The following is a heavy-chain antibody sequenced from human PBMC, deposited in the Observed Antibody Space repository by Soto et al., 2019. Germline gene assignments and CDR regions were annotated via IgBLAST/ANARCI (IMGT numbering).Heavy chain of an antibody. Sequence: EVQLLESGGGLVQPGGSLRLSCSASGFKFSTYAMSWVRQAPGKGLEWVSTIRGSGGGTSYADSVKGRFTISRDNAKNTLWLRMSSLRVEDTALYYCAKDYVVMFGGPIGSWGQGNLVSVSS. D-gene: IGHD3-16*01. CDR2: IRGSGGGT. V-gene: IGHV3-23*01. CDR3: AKDYVVMFGGPIGS. J-gene: IGHJ5*02. CDR1: GFKFSTYA.